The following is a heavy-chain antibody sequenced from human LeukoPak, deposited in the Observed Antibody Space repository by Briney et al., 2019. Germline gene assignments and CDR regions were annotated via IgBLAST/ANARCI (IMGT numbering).Heavy chain of an antibody. CDR2: INPNSGGT. Sequence: ASVKVSCKASGYTFTSYDINWVRQATGQGLEWMGWINPNSGGTNFAQKFQGRVTMTRDTSINTVYMELSSLGSDDTAVYYCARESRDTAWSLDLWGQGTLVTVSS. J-gene: IGHJ4*02. CDR3: ARESRDTAWSLDL. CDR1: GYTFTSYD. D-gene: IGHD1-1*01. V-gene: IGHV1-2*02.